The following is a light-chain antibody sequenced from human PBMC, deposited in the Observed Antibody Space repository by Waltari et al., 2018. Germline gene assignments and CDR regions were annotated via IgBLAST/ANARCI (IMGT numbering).Light chain of an antibody. J-gene: IGLJ2*01. CDR1: SSDIGDYNY. V-gene: IGLV2-14*03. CDR2: GVS. CDR3: SSYTSSSTFVI. Sequence: QSALTQPASVSGSPGQSITISCTGTSSDIGDYNYVSWYQHHPGRAPTGVIYGVSNRPSGVSNRCSGSKSGNTASLTISGLQPEDEADYYCSSYTSSSTFVIFGGGTKLTVL.